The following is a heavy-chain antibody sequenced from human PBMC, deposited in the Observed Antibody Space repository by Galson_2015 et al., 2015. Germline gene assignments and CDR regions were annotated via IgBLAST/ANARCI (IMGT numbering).Heavy chain of an antibody. V-gene: IGHV1-24*01. Sequence: SVKVSCKVSGYTLTELSMHWVRQAPGKELEWMGGFDPENGETIYAQKFQGRVTMTEDTSADTAYMELSSLRSEDTAMYYCATLTESGSTFDYWGQGTLVTVSS. CDR2: FDPENGET. D-gene: IGHD3-3*01. CDR3: ATLTESGSTFDY. CDR1: GYTLTELS. J-gene: IGHJ4*02.